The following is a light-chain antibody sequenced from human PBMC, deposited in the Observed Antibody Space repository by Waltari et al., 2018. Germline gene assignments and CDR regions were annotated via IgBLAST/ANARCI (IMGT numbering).Light chain of an antibody. V-gene: IGKV3-15*01. J-gene: IGKJ4*01. CDR3: QQYNNWPLT. CDR1: QSISSH. CDR2: SPS. Sequence: ETVMTQSPATLSALPGERVTLSCGASQSISSHLAWYQQKPGQPPRLVIYSPSSRATGGPVRFSGSGSGTDFTLTISNLQSEDFAVYYCQQYNNWPLTFGGGTKVEL.